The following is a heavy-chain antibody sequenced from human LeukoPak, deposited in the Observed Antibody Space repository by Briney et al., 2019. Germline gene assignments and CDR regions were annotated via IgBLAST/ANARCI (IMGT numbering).Heavy chain of an antibody. CDR1: GFTFSNYA. V-gene: IGHV3-30*18. CDR3: AKDLHYYGPGSSPQY. Sequence: GGSLRLSCEASGFTFSNYAMHWVRRAPGEGLEWVALISYDGSTKHYADSVKGRFTISRDNYKNTLSLQINSLRSEDTAVYYCAKDLHYYGPGSSPQYWGQGTLVTVSS. J-gene: IGHJ4*02. CDR2: ISYDGSTK. D-gene: IGHD3-10*01.